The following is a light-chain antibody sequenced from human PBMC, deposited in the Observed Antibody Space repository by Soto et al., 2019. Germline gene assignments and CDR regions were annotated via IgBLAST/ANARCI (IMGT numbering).Light chain of an antibody. CDR2: EVN. Sequence: QSALTQPASVSGSPGQSITISCTGSTTDVGTYNYVSWYQHHPGKAPKRMIYEVNNRPSGISNRFSGSKSGNTASLTVSGLQAEDEADYYCSSYTNTGTLVLFGGGTKLTVL. V-gene: IGLV2-14*01. J-gene: IGLJ2*01. CDR1: TTDVGTYNY. CDR3: SSYTNTGTLVL.